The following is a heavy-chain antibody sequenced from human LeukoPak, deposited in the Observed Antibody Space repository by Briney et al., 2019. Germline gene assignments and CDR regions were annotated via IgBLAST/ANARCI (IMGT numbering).Heavy chain of an antibody. CDR3: ARAGLSGTAAGHWYFDL. Sequence: SGTLSLTCTVSGGSISNYYWSWIRQSPGKGLEWIGYIHYSGSTNYNPSLKSRVTISIDMSKNQFSLKLRSVTAADTAVYYCARAGLSGTAAGHWYFDLWGRGTLVTVSS. CDR2: IHYSGST. D-gene: IGHD3-10*01. V-gene: IGHV4-59*01. CDR1: GGSISNYY. J-gene: IGHJ2*01.